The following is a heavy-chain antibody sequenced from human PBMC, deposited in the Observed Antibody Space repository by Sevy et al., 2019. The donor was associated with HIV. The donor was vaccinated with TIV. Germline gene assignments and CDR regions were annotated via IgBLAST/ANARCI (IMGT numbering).Heavy chain of an antibody. CDR2: IYTSGST. V-gene: IGHV4-61*02. D-gene: IGHD6-19*01. Sequence: SETLSLTCTVSGGSFSSSSYYWNWIRQPAGRGLEWIGRIYTSGSTNYNPSLKSRVTMSVDTSKNQFSLKLSSVNAADTAVYYCAGRIAVAAFDYWGQGNLVTVSS. CDR3: AGRIAVAAFDY. J-gene: IGHJ4*02. CDR1: GGSFSSSSYY.